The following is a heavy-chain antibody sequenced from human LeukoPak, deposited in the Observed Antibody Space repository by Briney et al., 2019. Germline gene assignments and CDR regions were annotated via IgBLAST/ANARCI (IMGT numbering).Heavy chain of an antibody. CDR1: GYSISSGYY. V-gene: IGHV4-38-2*02. Sequence: PSETLSLTCTVSGYSISSGYYWGWIRQPPGKGLEWIGSIYHSGSTYYNPSLKSRVTISVDTSKNQFSLKLSSVTAADTAVYYCASVYYYASHWGQGTLVTASS. CDR3: ASVYYYASH. D-gene: IGHD3-10*01. J-gene: IGHJ4*02. CDR2: IYHSGST.